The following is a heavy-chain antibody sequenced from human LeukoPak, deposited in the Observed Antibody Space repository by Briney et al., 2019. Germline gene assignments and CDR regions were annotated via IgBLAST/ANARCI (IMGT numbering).Heavy chain of an antibody. CDR2: TSSSGETT. CDR1: GFPFSSYA. V-gene: IGHV3-23*01. D-gene: IGHD3-22*01. CDR3: AKDRPNYYGTNGHYYRRDGDC. J-gene: IGHJ4*02. Sequence: GGSLRLSCVASGFPFSSYAMSWVRQAAGKGLEWVSSTSSSGETTYYADSVKGRFTISRDNSRNTLYPQMNSLRAEDTAVYYCAKDRPNYYGTNGHYYRRDGDCWGQGTLVTVSS.